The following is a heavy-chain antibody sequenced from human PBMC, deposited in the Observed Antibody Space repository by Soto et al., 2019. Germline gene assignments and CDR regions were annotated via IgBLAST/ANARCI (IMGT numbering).Heavy chain of an antibody. Sequence: ASVKVSCKASGYTFTSYGISWVRQAPGQGLEWMGWISAYNGNTNYAQKLQGRVTMTTDTSTSTAYMELRSLRSDDTAVYYCARQGVVVPAANPYYYYYGMDVWGQGTTVTVSS. CDR3: ARQGVVVPAANPYYYYYGMDV. V-gene: IGHV1-18*04. D-gene: IGHD2-2*01. CDR1: GYTFTSYG. CDR2: ISAYNGNT. J-gene: IGHJ6*02.